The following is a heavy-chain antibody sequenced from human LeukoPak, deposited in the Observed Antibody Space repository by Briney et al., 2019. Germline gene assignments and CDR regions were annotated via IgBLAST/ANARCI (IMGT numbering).Heavy chain of an antibody. CDR3: ARLRRGYYYDSSGPEIDY. CDR1: GGSISSYY. D-gene: IGHD3-22*01. V-gene: IGHV4-4*07. CDR2: IYTSGST. J-gene: IGHJ4*02. Sequence: KASETLSLTCTVSGGSISSYYWSWIRQPAGKGLEWIGRIYTSGSTNYNPSLKSRLTISVDTSKNQFSLKLSSVTAADTAVYYCARLRRGYYYDSSGPEIDYWGQGTLVTVSS.